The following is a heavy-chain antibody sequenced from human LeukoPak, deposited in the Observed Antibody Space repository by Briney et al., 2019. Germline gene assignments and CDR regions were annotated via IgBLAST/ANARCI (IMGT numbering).Heavy chain of an antibody. Sequence: GGSLRPSCAASGFTFSSYSMNWVRQAPGKGLEWVSSISSSSSYIYYADSVKGRFTISRDNAKNSLYLQMNSLRAEDTAVYYCARDLSLHPALIDYWSQGTLVTVSS. J-gene: IGHJ4*02. CDR2: ISSSSSYI. CDR1: GFTFSSYS. D-gene: IGHD2-8*01. V-gene: IGHV3-21*01. CDR3: ARDLSLHPALIDY.